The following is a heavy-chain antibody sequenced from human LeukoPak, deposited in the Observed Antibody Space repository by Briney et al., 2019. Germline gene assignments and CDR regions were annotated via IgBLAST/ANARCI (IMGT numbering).Heavy chain of an antibody. Sequence: GGSLRLSCAASGFTFSSYSMNWVRQAPGKGLEWVSDISWNSGSIGYADSVKGRFTISRDNAKNSLYLQMNGLRAEDTALYYCAKDIPYSSGWSVYDAFEIWGQGTMVTVSS. V-gene: IGHV3-9*01. D-gene: IGHD6-19*01. CDR1: GFTFSSYS. CDR2: ISWNSGSI. J-gene: IGHJ3*02. CDR3: AKDIPYSSGWSVYDAFEI.